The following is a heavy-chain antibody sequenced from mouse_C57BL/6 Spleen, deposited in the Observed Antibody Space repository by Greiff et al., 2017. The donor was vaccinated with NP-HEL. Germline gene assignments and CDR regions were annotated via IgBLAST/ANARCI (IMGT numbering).Heavy chain of an antibody. CDR3: ARESLPGLFAY. D-gene: IGHD1-2*01. J-gene: IGHJ3*01. V-gene: IGHV3-6*01. CDR1: GYSITSGYY. Sequence: EVKLMESGPGLVKPSQSLSLTCSVTGYSITSGYYWNWIRQFPGNKLEWMGYISYDGSNNYNPSLKNRISITRDTSKNQFFLKLNSVTTEDTATYYCARESLPGLFAYWGQGTLVTVSA. CDR2: ISYDGSN.